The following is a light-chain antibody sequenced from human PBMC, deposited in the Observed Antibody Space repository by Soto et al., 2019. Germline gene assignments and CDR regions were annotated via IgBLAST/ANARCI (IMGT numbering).Light chain of an antibody. Sequence: QSVLTQPASVSGSPGQSITISCTGTSSDVGGFDFVSWYQHHPGKAPKLLVYEVSNRPSRVSSRFSGSKSGTTASLTISGLQAEDEADYYCSSYTSHNTPWVFXGGTKGTVL. CDR2: EVS. CDR1: SSDVGGFDF. CDR3: SSYTSHNTPWV. J-gene: IGLJ3*02. V-gene: IGLV2-14*01.